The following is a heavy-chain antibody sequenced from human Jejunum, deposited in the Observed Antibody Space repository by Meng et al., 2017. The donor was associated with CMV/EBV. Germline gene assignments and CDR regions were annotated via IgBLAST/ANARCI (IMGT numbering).Heavy chain of an antibody. CDR1: GFTVSTNY. V-gene: IGHV3-53*01. D-gene: IGHD1-26*01. CDR2: IYSGGST. CDR3: ARDKELSDAFDI. Sequence: CAASGFTVSTNYMTGVRQAPGKGLEWVSVIYSGGSTYYAESVKGRFTISRDNSKNTLFLQMNSLRAEDTAVYYCARDKELSDAFDIWGQGTMVTVSS. J-gene: IGHJ3*02.